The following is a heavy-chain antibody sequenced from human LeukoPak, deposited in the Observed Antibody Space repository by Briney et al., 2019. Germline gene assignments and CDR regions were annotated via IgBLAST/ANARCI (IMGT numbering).Heavy chain of an antibody. V-gene: IGHV3-21*01. CDR2: ISSSSSYI. D-gene: IGHD3-10*01. CDR1: GFTFSSYS. CDR3: ARDLIGRYTFDY. Sequence: GGSLRLSCEASGFTFSSYSMNWVRQAPGKGLEWVSYISSSSSYIYYADSVKGRFTISRDNAKNSLYLQMSGLRAEDTAVYYCARDLIGRYTFDYCGQGTLVTVAS. J-gene: IGHJ4*02.